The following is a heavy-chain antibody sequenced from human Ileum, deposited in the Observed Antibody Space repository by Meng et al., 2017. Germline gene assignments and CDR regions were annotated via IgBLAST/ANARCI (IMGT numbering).Heavy chain of an antibody. CDR2: IYLAGSP. CDR1: GGSISSSFY. J-gene: IGHJ4*02. Sequence: QGQLQGSGPGLVEPSGTLSLTCPVSGGSISSSFYWSWVRQSPGKGLEWIGQIYLAGSPNYNPSLESRVTISVDKSKNQFSLRLTSVTAADTAIFYCVRHGGKYFDSWGQGTLVTVSS. V-gene: IGHV4-4*02. D-gene: IGHD2-15*01. CDR3: VRHGGKYFDS.